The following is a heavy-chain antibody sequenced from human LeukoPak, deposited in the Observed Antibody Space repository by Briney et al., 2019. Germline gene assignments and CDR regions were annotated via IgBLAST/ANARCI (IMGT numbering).Heavy chain of an antibody. CDR3: ARARGYDGSDYYYGFFDY. J-gene: IGHJ4*02. D-gene: IGHD3-22*01. Sequence: PAGSLRLSCAASGFSFSRYTLKRIRQAPGKGLKRVSIVSSSSSYIYYADSVKGRFTISRDNAKNALYLQMNSMRVEDTAVYYCARARGYDGSDYYYGFFDYWGQGTLVTVSS. V-gene: IGHV3-21*01. CDR1: GFSFSRYT. CDR2: VSSSSSYI.